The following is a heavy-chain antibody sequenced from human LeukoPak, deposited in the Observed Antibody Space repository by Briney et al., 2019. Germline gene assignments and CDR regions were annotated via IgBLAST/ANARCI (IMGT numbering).Heavy chain of an antibody. Sequence: GGSLRLSCAASGFTFSSYAMHWVRQAPGKGLEWVAVISYDGSNKYYADSVKGRFTISRDNSKNTLYLQMNSLRAEDTAVYYCARDLLLRPTYCSSTSCYIENYYYGMDVWGQGTTVTVSS. CDR1: GFTFSSYA. J-gene: IGHJ6*02. D-gene: IGHD2-2*02. CDR3: ARDLLLRPTYCSSTSCYIENYYYGMDV. CDR2: ISYDGSNK. V-gene: IGHV3-30*04.